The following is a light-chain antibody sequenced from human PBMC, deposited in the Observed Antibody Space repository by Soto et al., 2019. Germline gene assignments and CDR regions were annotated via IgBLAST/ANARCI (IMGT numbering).Light chain of an antibody. CDR3: QQSYSTPPT. J-gene: IGKJ1*01. CDR2: AAS. V-gene: IGKV1-39*01. CDR1: QSISSY. Sequence: DIQMTQSPSSLSASVGDRVTITCRASQSISSYLNWYHQKPGKAPKLLIYAASSLQSGVPSRFSGSESGTDFTLTISSLQPEDFATYYCQQSYSTPPTFGQGTKVEIK.